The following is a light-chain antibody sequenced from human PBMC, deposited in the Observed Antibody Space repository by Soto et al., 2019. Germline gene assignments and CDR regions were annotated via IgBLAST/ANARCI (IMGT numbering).Light chain of an antibody. CDR1: QSISSK. CDR2: DAS. Sequence: DIVMTQSPGTLSVSPAERATLSCRASQSISSKLAWYKQKPGQAPRLLLYDASSRATGIPDRFSGSGSGTEFTLTISRLEPEDFEVYYCQQYGSSPRTFGQGTKVDIK. V-gene: IGKV3-20*01. CDR3: QQYGSSPRT. J-gene: IGKJ1*01.